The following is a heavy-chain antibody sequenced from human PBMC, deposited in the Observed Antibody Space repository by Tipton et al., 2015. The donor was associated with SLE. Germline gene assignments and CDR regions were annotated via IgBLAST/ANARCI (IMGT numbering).Heavy chain of an antibody. J-gene: IGHJ3*01. CDR2: MYASGST. CDR1: SDSISSYS. V-gene: IGHV4-4*07. Sequence: TLSLTCSVSSDSISSYSWNWIRQPAGKGFEWIGRMYASGSTNFNPSLESRVTMSLDMSKNQFSLTLMSVTAADTAVYFCARIIAGHGDAFDVWGQGTLVTVST. CDR3: ARIIAGHGDAFDV.